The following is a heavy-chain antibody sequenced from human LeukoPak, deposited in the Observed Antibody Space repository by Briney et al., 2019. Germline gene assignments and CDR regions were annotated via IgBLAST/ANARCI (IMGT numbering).Heavy chain of an antibody. CDR2: IYYSGST. CDR3: ATSPDIVVVPAAMLAVEYFQH. V-gene: IGHV4-59*08. D-gene: IGHD2-2*01. J-gene: IGHJ1*01. CDR1: GGSISSYY. Sequence: SETLSLTCTVSGGSISSYYWSWIRQPPGKGLEWIGYIYYSGSTNCNPSLKSRVTISVDTSKNQFSLKLSSVTAADTAVYYCATSPDIVVVPAAMLAVEYFQHWGQGTLVTVSS.